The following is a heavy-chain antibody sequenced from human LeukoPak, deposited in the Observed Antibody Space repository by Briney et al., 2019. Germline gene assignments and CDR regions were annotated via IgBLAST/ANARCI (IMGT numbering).Heavy chain of an antibody. CDR2: ISAYNGNT. V-gene: IGHV1-18*01. CDR1: GYTFTSYG. CDR3: ARDQTMYYYYYMDV. Sequence: ASVKVSCKASGYTFTSYGISWVRQAPGQGLEWMGWISAYNGNTNHAQKFQGRVTITTDESTSTAYMELRSLRSDDTAVYYCARDQTMYYYYYMDVWGKGTTVTVSS. J-gene: IGHJ6*03. D-gene: IGHD5-24*01.